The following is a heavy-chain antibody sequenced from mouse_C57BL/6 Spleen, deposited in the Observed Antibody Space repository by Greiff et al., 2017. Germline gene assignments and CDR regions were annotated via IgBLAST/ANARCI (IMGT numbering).Heavy chain of an antibody. CDR3: ARSRDGTGAWFAY. CDR1: GYTFTSYW. V-gene: IGHV1-50*01. Sequence: QVQLQQPGAELVKPGASVKLSCKASGYTFTSYWMQWVKQRPGQGLEWIGEIDPSDSYTTYNQKFKGKATLTVDTSSSTAYMQLSSLTSEDSAVYYCARSRDGTGAWFAYWGQGTLVTVSA. J-gene: IGHJ3*01. CDR2: IDPSDSYT. D-gene: IGHD2-3*01.